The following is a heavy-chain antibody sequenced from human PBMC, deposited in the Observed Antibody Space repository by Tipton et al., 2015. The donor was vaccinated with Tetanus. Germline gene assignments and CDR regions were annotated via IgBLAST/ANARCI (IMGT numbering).Heavy chain of an antibody. CDR3: ARHPIMGAPRWFDP. D-gene: IGHD1-26*01. J-gene: IGHJ5*02. Sequence: TLSLTCTVSGDSISSRNSYWGWIRQPPGKGLEWVGSIYYSGSTYYNPSLKSRVTISIDTSKNQFSLKLNSVTAADTAVYFCARHPIMGAPRWFDPWGQGTLVTVSS. V-gene: IGHV4-39*01. CDR2: IYYSGST. CDR1: GDSISSRNSY.